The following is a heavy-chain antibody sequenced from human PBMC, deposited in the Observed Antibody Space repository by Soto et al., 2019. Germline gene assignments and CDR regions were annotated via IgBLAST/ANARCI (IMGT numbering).Heavy chain of an antibody. D-gene: IGHD5-12*01. V-gene: IGHV3-15*07. J-gene: IGHJ4*02. CDR3: TTDAGVEMATEKEYYFDY. Sequence: GGSLRLSCAASGFTFSNAWMNWVRQAPGKGLEWVGRIKSKTDGGTTDYAAPVKGRFTISRDDSKNTLYLQMNSLKTEDTAVYYCTTDAGVEMATEKEYYFDYWGQGTLVTVPS. CDR1: GFTFSNAW. CDR2: IKSKTDGGTT.